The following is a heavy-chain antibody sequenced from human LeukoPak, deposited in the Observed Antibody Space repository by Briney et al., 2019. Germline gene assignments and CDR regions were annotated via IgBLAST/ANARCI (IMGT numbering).Heavy chain of an antibody. V-gene: IGHV3-7*04. CDR3: ARGHSSSPNWFDP. Sequence: GGSLRLSCAASGFAFSSYWMSWVRQAPGKGLEWVASIKQDGSEKYYVDSVKGRFTISRDNAKNSLYLQINSLRAEDTAVYYCARGHSSSPNWFDPWGQGTLVTVSS. J-gene: IGHJ5*02. CDR1: GFAFSSYW. CDR2: IKQDGSEK. D-gene: IGHD6-13*01.